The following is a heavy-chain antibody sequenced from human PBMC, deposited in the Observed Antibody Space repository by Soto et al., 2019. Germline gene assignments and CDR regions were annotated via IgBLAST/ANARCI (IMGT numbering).Heavy chain of an antibody. D-gene: IGHD6-25*01. CDR1: GGSISSYY. CDR2: IYYSGST. CDR3: AREAATQIYDAFDI. J-gene: IGHJ3*02. V-gene: IGHV4-59*01. Sequence: SETLSLTCTVSGGSISSYYWSWIRQPPGKGLEWIGYIYYSGSTNYNPSLKSRVTISVDTSKNQFSLKLSSVTAADTAVYYCAREAATQIYDAFDIWGQGTMVTVSS.